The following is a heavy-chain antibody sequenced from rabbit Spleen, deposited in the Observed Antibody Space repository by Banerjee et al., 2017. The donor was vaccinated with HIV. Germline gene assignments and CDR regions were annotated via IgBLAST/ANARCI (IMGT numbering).Heavy chain of an antibody. D-gene: IGHD8-1*01. CDR1: GLDFSSSYW. CDR2: IYAGSSGTT. CDR3: ARDTGSSFSTYGMDL. V-gene: IGHV1S40*01. J-gene: IGHJ6*01. Sequence: QSLEESGGGLVKPGASLTLTCKASGLDFSSSYWICWVRQAPGKGLEWIACIYAGSSGTTYYASGAKGRFTISKTSSTTVTLQMTSLTAADTATYFCARDTGSSFSTYGMDLWGPGTLVTVS.